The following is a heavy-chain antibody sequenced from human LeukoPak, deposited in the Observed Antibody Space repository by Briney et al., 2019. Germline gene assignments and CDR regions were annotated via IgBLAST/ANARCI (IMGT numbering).Heavy chain of an antibody. D-gene: IGHD3-16*01. Sequence: GGSLRLSCAASGFTFSLYSMNWVRQAPGKGLEWVSYITSGSSTIYYADSVRGRFTISRDNAKNSLFLQMNSLRAEDTAVYYCARDGGGDYWGQGTLVTVSS. V-gene: IGHV3-48*01. CDR1: GFTFSLYS. CDR3: ARDGGGDY. CDR2: ITSGSSTI. J-gene: IGHJ4*02.